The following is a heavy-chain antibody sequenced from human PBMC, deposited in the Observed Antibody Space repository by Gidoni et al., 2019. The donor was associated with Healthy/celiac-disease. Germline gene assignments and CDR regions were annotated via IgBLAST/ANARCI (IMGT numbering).Heavy chain of an antibody. D-gene: IGHD2-2*01. CDR3: AKDRYCSSTSCSPWCDP. J-gene: IGHJ5*02. CDR1: GFTFSSYA. V-gene: IGHV3-23*01. CDR2: ISVSGGGP. Sequence: EVQLLESGGGLVQPGGSLRLSCAASGFTFSSYAMSWVRQAPGKGLEWVSAISVSGGGPDYADSVKCRFTISRDNSNNTLYLQMNSLRAEDTAVYYCAKDRYCSSTSCSPWCDPWGQGTLVTVSS.